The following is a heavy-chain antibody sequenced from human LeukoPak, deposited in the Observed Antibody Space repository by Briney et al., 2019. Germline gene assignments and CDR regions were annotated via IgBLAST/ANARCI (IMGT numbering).Heavy chain of an antibody. CDR3: ARGRYIHPDSWDY. Sequence: SVKVSCKASGYTFTSYYMHWVRQAPGQGLEWMGGIIPIFGTANYAQKFQGRVTITADESTSTAYMELSSLRSEGTAVYYCARGRYIHPDSWDYWGQGTLVTVSS. CDR2: IIPIFGTA. V-gene: IGHV1-69*13. D-gene: IGHD5-24*01. J-gene: IGHJ4*02. CDR1: GYTFTSYY.